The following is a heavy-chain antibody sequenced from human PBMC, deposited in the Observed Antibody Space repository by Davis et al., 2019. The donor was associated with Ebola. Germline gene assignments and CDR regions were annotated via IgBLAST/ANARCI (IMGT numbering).Heavy chain of an antibody. Sequence: GESLKISCTASGFTFSSYWMTWVRQAPGKGLEWVADISQDGREKNYVDSMKGRFTTSRDNAQRSLYLQMHCLRADDTAVYYCARGPVTRDAYRYWGQGTRVTVSS. CDR2: ISQDGREK. CDR3: ARGPVTRDAYRY. CDR1: GFTFSSYW. D-gene: IGHD5-24*01. J-gene: IGHJ4*02. V-gene: IGHV3-7*03.